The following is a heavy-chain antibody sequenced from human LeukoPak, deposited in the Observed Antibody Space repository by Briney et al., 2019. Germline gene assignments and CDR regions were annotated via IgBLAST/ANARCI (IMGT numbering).Heavy chain of an antibody. CDR2: IYYSGST. D-gene: IGHD6-6*01. Sequence: SETLSLTCTVSGGSISSYYWSWIRQPPGKGLERIGYIYYSGSTNYNPSLKSRVTISVDTSKDQFSLKLSSVTAADTAVYYCARAYSSSSWCFDYWGLGTLVTVSS. V-gene: IGHV4-59*01. J-gene: IGHJ4*02. CDR1: GGSISSYY. CDR3: ARAYSSSSWCFDY.